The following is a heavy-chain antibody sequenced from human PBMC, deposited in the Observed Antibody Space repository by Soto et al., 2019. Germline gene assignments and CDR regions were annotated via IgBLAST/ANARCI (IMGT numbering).Heavy chain of an antibody. CDR1: GFSLSTSGMC. Sequence: SGPTLVKPTQTLTLTCTFSGFSLSTSGMCVSWIRQPPGKALEWLARIDWDDDKNYNTSLKTRLTISKDTSKNQVVLTVTNMDPVDTATYYCARTNLGELSRPFDYWGQGTLVTVSS. CDR2: IDWDDDK. CDR3: ARTNLGELSRPFDY. J-gene: IGHJ4*02. D-gene: IGHD3-16*02. V-gene: IGHV2-70*11.